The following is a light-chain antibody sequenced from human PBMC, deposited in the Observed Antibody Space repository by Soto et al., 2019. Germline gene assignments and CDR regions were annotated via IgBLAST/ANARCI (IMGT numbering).Light chain of an antibody. V-gene: IGLV1-44*01. CDR2: TNN. CDR3: ASWDDNLNCPE. J-gene: IGLJ2*01. CDR1: SSNIGVNP. Sequence: QSVLTQPPSASGTPGQRVTIPCSGSSSNIGVNPVNWYQQIPGTAPKLLIYTNNQRPSGVPDRFSGSKSGTSASLAISGLQAGDEAIYYCASWDDNLNCPEFGGGTKLTVL.